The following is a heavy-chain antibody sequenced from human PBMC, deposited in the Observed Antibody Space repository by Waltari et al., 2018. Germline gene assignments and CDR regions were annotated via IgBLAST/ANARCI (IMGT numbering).Heavy chain of an antibody. CDR2: ISNSGGDT. CDR1: HFTFSNYC. V-gene: IGHV3-23*01. CDR3: ARKDFTGTTSWLDA. Sequence: EVQLLESGGDLVQPGGSLRLSCAGSHFTFSNYCMTWVRQAPGKGLEWVSGISNSGGDTYYADSVEGRFFISRDNSKNIVYLQMDSLRAEDTAVYYCARKDFTGTTSWLDAWGQGTLVTVAS. J-gene: IGHJ5*02. D-gene: IGHD1-7*01.